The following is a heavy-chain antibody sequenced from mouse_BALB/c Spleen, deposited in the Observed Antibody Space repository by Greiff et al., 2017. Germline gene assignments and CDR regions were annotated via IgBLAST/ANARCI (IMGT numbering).Heavy chain of an antibody. CDR1: GFSLTSYG. V-gene: IGHV2-9*02. D-gene: IGHD2-2*01. CDR3: AGLRRGPMDY. J-gene: IGHJ4*01. CDR2: IWAGGST. Sequence: VKVVESGPGLVAPSQSLSITCTVSGFSLTSYGVHWVRQPPGKGLEWLGVIWAGGSTNYNSALMSRLSISKDNSKSQVFLKMNSLQTDDTAMYYCAGLRRGPMDYWGQGTSVTVSS.